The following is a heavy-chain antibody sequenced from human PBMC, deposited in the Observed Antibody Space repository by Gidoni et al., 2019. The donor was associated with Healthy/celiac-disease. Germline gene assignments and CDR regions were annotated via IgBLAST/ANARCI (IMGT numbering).Heavy chain of an antibody. CDR2: ISSSSSYI. CDR3: AREGHPKVKRYFESFNQANWYFDL. D-gene: IGHD3-9*01. CDR1: GFTFSSYR. J-gene: IGHJ2*01. V-gene: IGHV3-21*01. Sequence: EVQLVESGGGLVKPGGSLRLSCAASGFTFSSYRMNWVRQAPGKGLAWVSSISSSSSYIYYADSVKGRFTISRDNAKNSLYLQMNSLRAEDTAVYYCAREGHPKVKRYFESFNQANWYFDLWGRGTLVTVSS.